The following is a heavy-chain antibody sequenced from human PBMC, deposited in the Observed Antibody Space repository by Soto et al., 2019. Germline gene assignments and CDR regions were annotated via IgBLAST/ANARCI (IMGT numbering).Heavy chain of an antibody. CDR2: IFYAGNT. CDR3: ARQAAAPGIDLWFDP. Sequence: QLQLQESGPGLVKPSETLSLTCNVSGGSISSSRSYWAWFRQPPGKELEWIANIFYAGNTYYNPSLKSRVPTSVDTSNNQFSLKLDSVTAADTAVYYCARQAAAPGIDLWFDPWGQGTLVTVSS. V-gene: IGHV4-39*01. D-gene: IGHD6-13*01. CDR1: GGSISSSRSY. J-gene: IGHJ5*02.